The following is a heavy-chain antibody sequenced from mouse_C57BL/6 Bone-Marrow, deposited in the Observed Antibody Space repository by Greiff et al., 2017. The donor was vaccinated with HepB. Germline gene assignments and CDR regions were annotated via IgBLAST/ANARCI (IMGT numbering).Heavy chain of an antibody. V-gene: IGHV1-72*01. D-gene: IGHD1-1*01. CDR3: ARGSYYGSSYWYFDV. CDR2: IDPNSGGT. Sequence: QVQLKQPGAELVKPGASVKLSCKASGYTFTSYWMHWVKQRPGRGLEWIGRIDPNSGGTKYNEKFKSKATLTVDKPSSTAYMQLSSLTSEDSAVYYCARGSYYGSSYWYFDVWGTGTTVTVSS. CDR1: GYTFTSYW. J-gene: IGHJ1*03.